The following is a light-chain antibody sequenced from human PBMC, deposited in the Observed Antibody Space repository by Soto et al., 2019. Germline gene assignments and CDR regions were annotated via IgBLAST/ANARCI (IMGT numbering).Light chain of an antibody. J-gene: IGKJ1*01. CDR2: GAS. V-gene: IGKV3-20*01. Sequence: IVVKKSPGTLSLSAGERATLSCRASQSFSSSYLAWYQQKPGQPPRLLIYGASIRATGIPDRFSGSGSGTDFTLTISRLEPEDFAVYYCQQYGSSPLTFGQGTKVAIK. CDR3: QQYGSSPLT. CDR1: QSFSSSY.